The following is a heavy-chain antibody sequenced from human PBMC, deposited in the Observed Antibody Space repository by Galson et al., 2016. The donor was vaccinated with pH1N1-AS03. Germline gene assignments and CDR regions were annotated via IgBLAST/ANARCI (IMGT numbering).Heavy chain of an antibody. CDR2: IDWNDNK. V-gene: IGHV2-70*11. J-gene: IGHJ5*02. D-gene: IGHD4-17*01. CDR1: GFSLSTSGMC. Sequence: PALVKPTQTLTLTCTFSGFSLSTSGMCVSWIRQPPGKALEWLARIDWNDNKYYSTSLKTRLTISKDTSKNQVVLTMTNMDPVDTATYYCARSHYGDYSGWFDPWGQGTLVTVSS. CDR3: ARSHYGDYSGWFDP.